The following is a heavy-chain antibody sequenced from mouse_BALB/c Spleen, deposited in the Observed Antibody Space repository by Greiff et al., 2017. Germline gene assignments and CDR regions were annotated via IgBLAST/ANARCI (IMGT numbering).Heavy chain of an antibody. Sequence: EVKLQESGPSLVKPSQTLSLTCSVTGDSITSGYWNWIRKFPGNKLEYMGYISYSGSTYYNPSLKSRISITRDTSKNQYYLQLNSVTTEDTATYYCARWLLRGNYFDYWGQGTTLTVSS. D-gene: IGHD2-3*01. CDR3: ARWLLRGNYFDY. CDR1: GDSITSGY. J-gene: IGHJ2*01. V-gene: IGHV3-8*02. CDR2: ISYSGST.